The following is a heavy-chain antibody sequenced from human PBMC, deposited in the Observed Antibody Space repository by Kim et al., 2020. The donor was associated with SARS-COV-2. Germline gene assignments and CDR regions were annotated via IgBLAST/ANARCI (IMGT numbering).Heavy chain of an antibody. V-gene: IGHV3-33*01. Sequence: GGSLRLSCAASGFTFSSYGMHWVRQAPGKGLEWVAVIWYDGSNKYYADSVKGRFTISRDNSKNTLYLQMNSLRAEDTAVYYCARDLARKSHFQCGAPYGMDVWGQGTTVTVSS. CDR3: ARDLARKSHFQCGAPYGMDV. J-gene: IGHJ6*02. CDR1: GFTFSSYG. D-gene: IGHD2-21*01. CDR2: IWYDGSNK.